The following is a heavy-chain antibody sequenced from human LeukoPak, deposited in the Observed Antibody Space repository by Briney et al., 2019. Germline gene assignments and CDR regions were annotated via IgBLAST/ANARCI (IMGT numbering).Heavy chain of an antibody. J-gene: IGHJ4*02. CDR3: ARPRIAARSWPLDY. D-gene: IGHD6-6*01. CDR1: GGSISSSSYY. Sequence: SETLSLTCTVSGGSISSSSYYWGWIRQPPGKGLEWIGSIYYSGSTYYNPSLKSRVTISVDTSKNQFSLKLSSVTAADTAVYYCARPRIAARSWPLDYWGQGTLVTVSS. CDR2: IYYSGST. V-gene: IGHV4-39*01.